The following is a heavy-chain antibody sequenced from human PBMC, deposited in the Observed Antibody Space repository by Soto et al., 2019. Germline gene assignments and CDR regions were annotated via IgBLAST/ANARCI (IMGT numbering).Heavy chain of an antibody. CDR3: ARDTDDSSGYYSYYYYGMDV. D-gene: IGHD3-22*01. J-gene: IGHJ6*02. CDR1: GGSISSGVYY. V-gene: IGHV4-30-4*01. Sequence: PSGPLSLTRTFSGGSISSGVYYWGWIREPPGEGLDLSGYIFYSGSTDDNPSIKSRVTISVDTSKKQFSRKLSYVTAADTAVYYCARDTDDSSGYYSYYYYGMDVWGQGTTVNVSS. CDR2: IFYSGST.